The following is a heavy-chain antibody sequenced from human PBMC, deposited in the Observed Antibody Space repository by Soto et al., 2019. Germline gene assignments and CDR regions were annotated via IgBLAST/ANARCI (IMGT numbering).Heavy chain of an antibody. CDR3: ARRYGSAIDY. CDR2: IYYSGST. V-gene: IGHV4-59*08. D-gene: IGHD1-26*01. CDR1: GGSISSYY. Sequence: LSLTCTVSGGSISSYYWSWIRQPPGKGLEWIGCIYYSGSTNYNPSLKSRVTISVDTSKNQFSLKLSSVTAADTAVYYCARRYGSAIDYWGQGTLVTVSS. J-gene: IGHJ4*02.